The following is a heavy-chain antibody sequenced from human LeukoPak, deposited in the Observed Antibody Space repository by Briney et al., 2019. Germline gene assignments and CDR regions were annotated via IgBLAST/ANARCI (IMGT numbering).Heavy chain of an antibody. V-gene: IGHV5-51*01. J-gene: IGHJ4*02. D-gene: IGHD3-22*01. CDR3: ARRDYYYDSSTYYSHFDS. CDR2: IYPGDSDT. CDR1: GYSFTSYW. Sequence: GESLKISCKGSGYSFTSYWIAWVRQMPGKGLEWMGIIYPGDSDTRYSPSFQGQVTISADKSISTAYLQWSSLLASDTAMYYCARRDYYYDSSTYYSHFDSWGQGTLVSVSS.